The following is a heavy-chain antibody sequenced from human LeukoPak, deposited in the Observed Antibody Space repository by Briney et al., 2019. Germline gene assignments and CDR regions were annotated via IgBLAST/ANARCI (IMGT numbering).Heavy chain of an antibody. V-gene: IGHV4-4*07. J-gene: IGHJ3*02. Sequence: LSETLSLTCTVSGASISSYSWSWIRQPAGNGLEWIGRIYSSGSTNYNPSLKSRVTMSADTSKNHFSLRLSSVTAADTAVYYCARDPAPDAFDIWGQGTMVTVSS. CDR2: IYSSGST. CDR3: ARDPAPDAFDI. CDR1: GASISSYS.